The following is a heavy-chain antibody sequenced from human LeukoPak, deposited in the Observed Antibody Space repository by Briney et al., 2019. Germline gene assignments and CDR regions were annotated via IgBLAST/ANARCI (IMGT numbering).Heavy chain of an antibody. CDR1: GFTFSSNY. CDR3: ARDRCSGGSCYSADDAFDI. D-gene: IGHD2-15*01. J-gene: IGHJ3*02. V-gene: IGHV3-66*01. CDR2: IYSGGST. Sequence: GGSLRLSCAASGFTFSSNYMSWVRQAPGKGLEWVSVIYSGGSTYYADSVKGRFTISRDNSKNTLYLQMNSLRAEDTAVYYCARDRCSGGSCYSADDAFDIWGQGTMVAVSS.